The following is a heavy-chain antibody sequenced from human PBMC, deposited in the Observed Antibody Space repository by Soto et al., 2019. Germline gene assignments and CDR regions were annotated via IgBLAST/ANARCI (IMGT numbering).Heavy chain of an antibody. CDR3: ARDCDYYDSSGYYHQYNWFDP. V-gene: IGHV1-69*13. CDR1: GGTFSSYA. CDR2: IIPIFGTA. D-gene: IGHD3-22*01. J-gene: IGHJ5*02. Sequence: SVKVSFKASGGTFSSYAISWVRQAPVQGLEWVGGIIPIFGTANYAQKFQGRVTITADESTSTAYMELSSLRSEDTAVYYCARDCDYYDSSGYYHQYNWFDPWGQGTLVTVYS.